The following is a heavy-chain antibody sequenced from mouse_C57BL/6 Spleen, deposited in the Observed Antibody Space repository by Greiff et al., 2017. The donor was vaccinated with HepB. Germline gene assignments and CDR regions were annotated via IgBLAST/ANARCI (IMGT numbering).Heavy chain of an antibody. J-gene: IGHJ2*01. D-gene: IGHD1-1*01. CDR3: ARDTTVVEYYFDY. Sequence: QVQLKESGTELVKPGASVKLSCKASGYTFTSYWMHWVKQRPGQGLEWIGNINPSNGGTNYNEKFKSKATLTVDKSSSTAYMQLSSLTSEDSAVYYCARDTTVVEYYFDYWGQGTTLTVSS. CDR2: INPSNGGT. CDR1: GYTFTSYW. V-gene: IGHV1-53*01.